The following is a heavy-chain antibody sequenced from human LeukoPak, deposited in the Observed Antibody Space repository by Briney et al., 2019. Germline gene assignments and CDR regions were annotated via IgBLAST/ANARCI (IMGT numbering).Heavy chain of an antibody. CDR2: ISSSSSYI. J-gene: IGHJ4*02. Sequence: GGSLRLSCAASGFTFSSYSMNWVRQAPGKGLEWVSSISSSSSYIYYADSVKGRFTISRDSAKNSLYLQMNSLRAEDTAVYYCAKSQQQLVPFDYWGQGTLVTVSS. D-gene: IGHD6-13*01. CDR1: GFTFSSYS. V-gene: IGHV3-21*04. CDR3: AKSQQQLVPFDY.